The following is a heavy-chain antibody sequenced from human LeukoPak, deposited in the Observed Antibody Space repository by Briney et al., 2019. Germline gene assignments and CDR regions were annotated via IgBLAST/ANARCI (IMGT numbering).Heavy chain of an antibody. CDR2: IYTSGST. J-gene: IGHJ3*02. CDR3: ARATNYDILTGYYPDAFDI. Sequence: SETLSPTCAVYGGSFSGYYWSWIRQPPGKGLEWIGRIYTSGSTNYNPSLKSRVTISVDTSKNQFSLKLSSVTAADTAVYYCARATNYDILTGYYPDAFDIWGQGTMVTVSS. CDR1: GGSFSGYY. V-gene: IGHV4-4*08. D-gene: IGHD3-9*01.